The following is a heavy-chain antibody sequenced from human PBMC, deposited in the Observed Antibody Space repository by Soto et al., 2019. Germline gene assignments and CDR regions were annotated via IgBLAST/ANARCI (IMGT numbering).Heavy chain of an antibody. V-gene: IGHV4-39*01. D-gene: IGHD4-17*01. Sequence: QLQLQESGPGLVKPSETLSLTCTVSGGSISSSSYYWGWIRQPPGKGLEWIGSIYYSGSTYYNPSLKSRVTISVDTSKNQFYLKLSSVTAADTAVYYCARQGGDYGDYVTQHWVQGTMVTVSS. J-gene: IGHJ4*02. CDR1: GGSISSSSYY. CDR2: IYYSGST. CDR3: ARQGGDYGDYVTQH.